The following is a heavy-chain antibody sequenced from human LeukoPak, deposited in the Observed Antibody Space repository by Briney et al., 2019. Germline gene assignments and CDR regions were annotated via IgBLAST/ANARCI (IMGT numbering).Heavy chain of an antibody. J-gene: IGHJ5*02. CDR3: AKDPFYYTDIPNWFDP. Sequence: GGSLRLSCAASGFTFSSYEMNWVRQAPGKGLEWVSTISGSGADTYYADSVRGRFTISRDSSKNTVFLQMNNLRPEDTAVYYCAKDPFYYTDIPNWFDPWGQGTLVTVSS. V-gene: IGHV3-23*01. CDR1: GFTFSSYE. CDR2: ISGSGADT. D-gene: IGHD2-2*02.